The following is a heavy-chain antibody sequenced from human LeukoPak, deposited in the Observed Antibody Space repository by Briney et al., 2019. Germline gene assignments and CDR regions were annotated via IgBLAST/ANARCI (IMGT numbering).Heavy chain of an antibody. Sequence: GASVKVSCKASGGTFSSYAISWVRQAPGQGLEWMGGIIPIFGTANYAQKFQGRVTITADKSTSTAYMELSSLRSEDTAVYYCARTSSGWPRPSYYYYMDVWGKGTTVTISS. V-gene: IGHV1-69*06. CDR1: GGTFSSYA. D-gene: IGHD6-19*01. CDR3: ARTSSGWPRPSYYYYMDV. J-gene: IGHJ6*03. CDR2: IIPIFGTA.